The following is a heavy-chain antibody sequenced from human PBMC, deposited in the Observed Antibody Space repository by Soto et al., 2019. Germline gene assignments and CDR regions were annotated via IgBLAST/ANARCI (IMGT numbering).Heavy chain of an antibody. J-gene: IGHJ5*02. D-gene: IGHD2-15*01. CDR3: AKDRNFPWYCSGGSCYENWFDP. CDR1: GFTFSSYG. CDR2: ISYDGSNK. Sequence: VGSLRLSCAASGFTFSSYGMHWVRQAPGEGLEWVAVISYDGSNKYYADSVKGRFTISRDNSKNTLYLQMNSLRAEDTAVYYCAKDRNFPWYCSGGSCYENWFDPWGQGTLVTVSS. V-gene: IGHV3-30*18.